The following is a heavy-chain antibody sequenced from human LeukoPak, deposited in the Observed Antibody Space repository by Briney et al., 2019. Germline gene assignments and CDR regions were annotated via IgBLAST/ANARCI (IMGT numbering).Heavy chain of an antibody. CDR1: GGSISSSTYY. J-gene: IGHJ4*02. V-gene: IGHV4-39*07. D-gene: IGHD2-2*02. CDR3: ARGLWRLVPAAIVDY. Sequence: ESSETLSLTCTVSGGSISSSTYYWGWIRQPPGKGLEWIGSIHYSGSTYYYPSLKSRVTISVDKSKNQFSLKLSSVTAADTAVYYCARGLWRLVPAAIVDYWGQGTLVTVSS. CDR2: IHYSGST.